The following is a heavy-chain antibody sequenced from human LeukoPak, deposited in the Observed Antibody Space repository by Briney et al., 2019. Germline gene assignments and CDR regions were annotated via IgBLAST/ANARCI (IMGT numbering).Heavy chain of an antibody. CDR2: INTNTGNP. CDR1: GYTFNTYA. V-gene: IGHV7-4-1*02. Sequence: ASVKVSCKASGYTFNTYAMNWVRQAPGQGREWMGWINTNTGNPTYAQGFTGGFVFSLDTSVSTAYLQISSLKAEDTAVYYCATSPGIAAPSGYYFDHWGQGTLVTVSS. CDR3: ATSPGIAAPSGYYFDH. D-gene: IGHD6-13*01. J-gene: IGHJ4*02.